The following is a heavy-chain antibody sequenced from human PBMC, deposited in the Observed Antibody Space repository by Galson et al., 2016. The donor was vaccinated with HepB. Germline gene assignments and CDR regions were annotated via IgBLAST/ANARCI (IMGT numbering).Heavy chain of an antibody. CDR3: ARDPEVGFYYADS. V-gene: IGHV3-11*01. J-gene: IGHJ4*02. Sequence: SLRLSCAASGFTFKDYYMNWIRQAPGKGLEWISYISASGFVILYADSVKGRFTVSRDNAQNSLYLQMNSLRAEDTAVYYCARDPEVGFYYADSWGQGTLVTVSS. CDR2: ISASGFVI. D-gene: IGHD3-22*01. CDR1: GFTFKDYY.